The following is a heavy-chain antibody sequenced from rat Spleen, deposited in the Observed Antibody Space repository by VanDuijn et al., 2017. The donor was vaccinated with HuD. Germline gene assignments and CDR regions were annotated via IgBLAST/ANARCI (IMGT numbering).Heavy chain of an antibody. J-gene: IGHJ2*01. D-gene: IGHD1-9*01. V-gene: IGHV5-25*01. CDR3: VRHGYTRYYFDY. Sequence: EVKLVESGGGLVQPGGSVKLSCAASGLTFSSFPMAWVRQAPKKGLEWVAYISSGGGGTYYPDSVQGRFTISRDNTKSTLYLQMDSLKSEDTASYYCVRHGYTRYYFDYWGQGVMVTVSS. CDR2: ISSGGGGT. CDR1: GLTFSSFP.